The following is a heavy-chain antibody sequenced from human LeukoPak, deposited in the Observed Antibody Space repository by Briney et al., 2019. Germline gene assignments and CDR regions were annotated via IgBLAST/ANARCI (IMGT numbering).Heavy chain of an antibody. V-gene: IGHV4-39*07. J-gene: IGHJ5*02. CDR1: GGSISTSNYY. Sequence: SETLSLTCTVSGGSISTSNYYWGWIRQPPGKGLEWIGNIFYSGSTYYSPSLKSRVTISLDTSRNQFSLKLNSVTAADTAVYYCAREDYTNWFDPWGQGTLVTVSS. CDR2: IFYSGST. D-gene: IGHD4-11*01. CDR3: AREDYTNWFDP.